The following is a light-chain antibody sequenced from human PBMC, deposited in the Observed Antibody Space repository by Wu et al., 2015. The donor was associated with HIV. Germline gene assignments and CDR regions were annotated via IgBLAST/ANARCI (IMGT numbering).Light chain of an antibody. CDR1: QSISSY. CDR3: QQSYSTPYT. CDR2: AAS. Sequence: DIQMTQSPSSLSASVGDRVTITCRASQSISSYLNWYQQKPGKAPKLLIYAASSLQSGLPSRFSGSGSGTDFTLTISSLQPEDFATYYCQQSYSTPYTFGQGTKPEIK. V-gene: IGKV1-39*01. J-gene: IGKJ2*01.